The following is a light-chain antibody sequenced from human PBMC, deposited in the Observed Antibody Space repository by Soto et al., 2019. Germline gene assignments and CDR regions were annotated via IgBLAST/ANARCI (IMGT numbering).Light chain of an antibody. CDR1: QNIRTS. CDR3: QQSYTTPRT. Sequence: DVQMTQSPSSLSASVGDRVTLSCRASQNIRTSLNWYQQKPGEAPQLLLYAASTLQSGVPSRFTGSGSGTDFTLTISDVQPEDFATYYCQQSYTTPRTFGQGTKVDIK. J-gene: IGKJ1*01. V-gene: IGKV1-39*01. CDR2: AAS.